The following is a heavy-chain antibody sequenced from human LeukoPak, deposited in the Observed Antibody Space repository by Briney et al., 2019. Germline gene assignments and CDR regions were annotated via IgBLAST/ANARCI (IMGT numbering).Heavy chain of an antibody. J-gene: IGHJ5*02. CDR1: GGSISSYH. CDR2: IYYSGST. Sequence: SETLSLTCTVSGGSISSYHWSWIRQPPGKGLEWIGYIYYSGSTNYNPSLKSRVTISVDTSKNQFSLKLSSVTAADTAVYYCARMVYDSSGYQNWFDPWGQGTLVTVSS. V-gene: IGHV4-59*12. D-gene: IGHD3-22*01. CDR3: ARMVYDSSGYQNWFDP.